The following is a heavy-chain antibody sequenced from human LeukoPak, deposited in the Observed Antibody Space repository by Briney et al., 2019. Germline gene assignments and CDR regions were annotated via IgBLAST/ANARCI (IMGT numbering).Heavy chain of an antibody. V-gene: IGHV3-74*01. CDR2: IYGDGSFT. Sequence: GGSLRLSCAASGFTFSNFWMHWVRHAPGKGLVWVALIYGDGSFTRYADSVKGRFTISRDIAKNTLYLQMNSLRAEDTGVYYCAKDHYWSIDYWGRGTLVTVSS. CDR1: GFTFSNFW. CDR3: AKDHYWSIDY. D-gene: IGHD3-3*01. J-gene: IGHJ4*02.